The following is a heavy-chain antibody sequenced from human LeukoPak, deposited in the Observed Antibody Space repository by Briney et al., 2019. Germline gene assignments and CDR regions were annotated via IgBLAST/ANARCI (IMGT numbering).Heavy chain of an antibody. CDR3: ARVPGGDTAMAGDY. D-gene: IGHD5-18*01. V-gene: IGHV7-4-1*02. Sequence: ASVKVSCKASGYTFTSYAMNWVRQAPGQGLEWMGWINTNTGNPTYAQGFTGRFVFSLDTSVSTAYLQISSLKAEGTAVYYCARVPGGDTAMAGDYWGQGTLVTVSS. CDR2: INTNTGNP. CDR1: GYTFTSYA. J-gene: IGHJ4*02.